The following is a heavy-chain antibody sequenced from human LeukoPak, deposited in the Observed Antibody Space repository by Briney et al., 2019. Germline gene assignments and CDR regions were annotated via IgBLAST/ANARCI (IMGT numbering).Heavy chain of an antibody. CDR1: GYTFNAYY. V-gene: IGHV1-2*02. J-gene: IGHJ5*02. CDR3: ARDPSCTTTTCYGGNNWFDP. Sequence: ASVKVSCTASGYTFNAYYMYWVRQAPGQGLEWMGWINPNGGGTNYAQKFQGRVTMTRDTSISTAYMELTRLRSDDTAVYYCARDPSCTTTTCYGGNNWFDPWGQGTLVTVSS. CDR2: INPNGGGT. D-gene: IGHD2-2*01.